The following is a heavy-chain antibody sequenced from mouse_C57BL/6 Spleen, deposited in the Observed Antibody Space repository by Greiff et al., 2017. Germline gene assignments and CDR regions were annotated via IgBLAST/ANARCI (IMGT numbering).Heavy chain of an antibody. D-gene: IGHD1-1*01. CDR2: IYPGNGDT. V-gene: IGHV1-12*01. CDR3: ARIYYYGSYYAMDY. Sequence: QVQLQQSGAQLVRPGASVKMSCKASGYTFTSYNMHWVKQTPRQGLEWIGAIYPGNGDTSYNQKFKGKATLTVDKSSSTAYMQLSSLTSEDSAVYFCARIYYYGSYYAMDYWGQGTSVTVSS. CDR1: GYTFTSYN. J-gene: IGHJ4*01.